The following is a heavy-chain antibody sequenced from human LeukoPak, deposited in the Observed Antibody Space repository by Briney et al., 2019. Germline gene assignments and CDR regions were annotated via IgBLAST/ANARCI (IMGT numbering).Heavy chain of an antibody. J-gene: IGHJ4*02. CDR2: IKQEGSEK. Sequence: GGSLRLSCAASGFTFSSYWMSWVRQAPGKGLEWVATIKQEGSEKYYVDSVKGRFTISRDNAKNSLDLQINSLRAEDTAVYYCARDIGSGTTGTTGVLVNWGQGTLVTVSS. CDR3: ARDIGSGTTGTTGVLVN. V-gene: IGHV3-7*01. D-gene: IGHD1-1*01. CDR1: GFTFSSYW.